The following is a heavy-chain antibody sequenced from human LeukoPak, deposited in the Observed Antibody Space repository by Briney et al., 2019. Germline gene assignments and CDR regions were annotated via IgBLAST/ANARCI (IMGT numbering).Heavy chain of an antibody. V-gene: IGHV3-23*01. CDR2: ISGSGGST. D-gene: IGHD6-13*01. J-gene: IGHJ5*02. CDR3: AKDLRGIAAAGTGGDNWFDP. Sequence: PGGSLRLSCAASGFTFSSYAMSWVRQAPGKGLEWVSAISGSGGSTYYADFVKGRFTISRDNSKNTLYLQMNSLRAEDTAVYYCAKDLRGIAAAGTGGDNWFDPWGQGTLVTVSS. CDR1: GFTFSSYA.